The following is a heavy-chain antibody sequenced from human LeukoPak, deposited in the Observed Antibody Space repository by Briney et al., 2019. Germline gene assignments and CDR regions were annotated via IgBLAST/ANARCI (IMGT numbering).Heavy chain of an antibody. D-gene: IGHD6-13*01. Sequence: GASVKVSCKASRYTFTGYYMHWVRQAPGQGLEWMGWINPNSGDTNYAQKFQDRVTMTRDTSISTAYMELSRLRFDDTAVYYCARVSDIAPAGTFVYWGQGTLVTVSS. J-gene: IGHJ4*02. CDR1: RYTFTGYY. CDR3: ARVSDIAPAGTFVY. CDR2: INPNSGDT. V-gene: IGHV1-2*02.